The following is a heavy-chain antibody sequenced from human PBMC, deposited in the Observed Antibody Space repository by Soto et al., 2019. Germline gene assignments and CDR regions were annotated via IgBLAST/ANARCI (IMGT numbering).Heavy chain of an antibody. CDR2: IYYSGST. J-gene: IGHJ4*02. Sequence: PSETLSLTCTVSGASINSGSYYWGWIRQPPGQGLEWIASIYYSGSTFYNPSLQSRVTTFVDASKKQFSLRLSSVTAADTAVYYCARQRNYFGAATHYNNFDYWGQGTLVTVSS. V-gene: IGHV4-39*01. CDR3: ARQRNYFGAATHYNNFDY. D-gene: IGHD3-10*01. CDR1: GASINSGSYY.